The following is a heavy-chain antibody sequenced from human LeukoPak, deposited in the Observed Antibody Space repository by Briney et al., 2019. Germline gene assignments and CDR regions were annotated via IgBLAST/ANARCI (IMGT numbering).Heavy chain of an antibody. Sequence: PSETLSLTCTVSGYSISSAYYWGWIRQPPGKGLEWIGEINHSGSTNYNPSLKSRVTISVDTSKNQFSLKLSSVTAADTAVYYCARRSYNSPFRYWGQGTLVTVSS. J-gene: IGHJ4*02. CDR1: GYSISSAYY. D-gene: IGHD5-24*01. CDR3: ARRSYNSPFRY. CDR2: INHSGST. V-gene: IGHV4-38-2*02.